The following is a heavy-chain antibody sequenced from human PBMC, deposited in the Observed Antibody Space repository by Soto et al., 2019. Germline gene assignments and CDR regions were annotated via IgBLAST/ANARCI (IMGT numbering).Heavy chain of an antibody. V-gene: IGHV3-20*01. CDR1: GFTFDDYG. J-gene: IGHJ3*02. CDR3: ARGVLYYDYIWGGYRPRVGDAFDI. D-gene: IGHD3-16*02. Sequence: EVQLVESGGGVVRPGGSLRLSCAASGFTFDDYGMSWVRQAPGKGLEWVSGINWNGGRTGYADSVNGRFTISRDNAKNSRYLKMNRLRAEDTALYHCARGVLYYDYIWGGYRPRVGDAFDIWGQGTMVTVSS. CDR2: INWNGGRT.